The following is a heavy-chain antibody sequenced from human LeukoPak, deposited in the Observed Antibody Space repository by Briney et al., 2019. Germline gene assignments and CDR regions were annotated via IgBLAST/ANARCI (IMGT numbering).Heavy chain of an antibody. J-gene: IGHJ4*02. V-gene: IGHV3-7*01. D-gene: IGHD3-9*01. CDR3: ARNYDILTGYCFDY. CDR2: IKPDGSKK. CDR1: GFTFSSYW. Sequence: PGGSLRLSCAASGFTFSSYWMNWVRQAPGKGLEWVANIKPDGSKKYYVDSVKGRFTISRDNAKNSLYLQMNSLRDEDTAVYYCARNYDILTGYCFDYWGQGTLVTVSS.